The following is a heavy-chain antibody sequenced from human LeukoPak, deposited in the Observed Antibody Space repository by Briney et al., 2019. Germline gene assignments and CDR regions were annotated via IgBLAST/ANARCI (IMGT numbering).Heavy chain of an antibody. Sequence: SETLSLTCTVSGGSISSYYWSWIRQPPGKGLEWIGYIYYSGSTNHNPSLKSRVTISVDTSKNQFSLKLSSVTAADTAVYYCARYSGYDWGELDYYFDYWGQGTLVTVSS. D-gene: IGHD5-12*01. V-gene: IGHV4-59*08. J-gene: IGHJ4*02. CDR2: IYYSGST. CDR1: GGSISSYY. CDR3: ARYSGYDWGELDYYFDY.